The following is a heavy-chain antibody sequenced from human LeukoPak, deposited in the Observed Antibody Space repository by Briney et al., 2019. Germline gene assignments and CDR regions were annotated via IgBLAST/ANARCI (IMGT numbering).Heavy chain of an antibody. CDR2: ISPSSSST. J-gene: IGHJ4*02. CDR1: GFTFSDYY. CDR3: ARDFLSVVASPPADY. V-gene: IGHV3-11*05. D-gene: IGHD3-22*01. Sequence: GGSLRLSCAASGFTFSDYYMSWIRQAPGTGLEWISYISPSSSSTNYADSVKGRFTISRDNAQNSLYLQMDSLRAEDSAVYYCARDFLSVVASPPADYWGQGTLVTVSS.